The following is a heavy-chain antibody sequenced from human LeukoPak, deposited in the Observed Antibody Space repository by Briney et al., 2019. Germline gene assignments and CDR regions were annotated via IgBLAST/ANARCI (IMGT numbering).Heavy chain of an antibody. J-gene: IGHJ6*02. Sequence: SVKVSCKASGGTFSSYAISWVRQAPGQGLEWMGRIIPILGIANYAQKFQGRVTITADKSTSTAYMELSSLRSEDTAVYYCARSPPVAAAGTLRGYYYGMDVWGQGTTVTVSS. D-gene: IGHD6-13*01. CDR1: GGTFSSYA. CDR3: ARSPPVAAAGTLRGYYYGMDV. CDR2: IIPILGIA. V-gene: IGHV1-69*04.